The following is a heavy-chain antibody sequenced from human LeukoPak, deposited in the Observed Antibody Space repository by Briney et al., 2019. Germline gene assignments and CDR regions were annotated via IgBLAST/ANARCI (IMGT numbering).Heavy chain of an antibody. Sequence: GGSLRLSCAASGFTFSSYWMSWVRQAPGKGPEWVANINQDGSEKYYVDSAKGRFTISRDNSKNTLYLQMDSLRAEDTAVYYCARAGYCSGGSCYGSDYWGQGTLVSVSS. J-gene: IGHJ4*02. V-gene: IGHV3-7*02. CDR1: GFTFSSYW. CDR2: INQDGSEK. CDR3: ARAGYCSGGSCYGSDY. D-gene: IGHD2-15*01.